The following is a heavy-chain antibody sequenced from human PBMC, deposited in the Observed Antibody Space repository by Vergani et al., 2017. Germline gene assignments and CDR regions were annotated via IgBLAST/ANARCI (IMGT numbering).Heavy chain of an antibody. D-gene: IGHD1-1*01. CDR1: GYSISSGYY. J-gene: IGHJ4*02. Sequence: QVQLQESGPGLVKPSETLSLTCAVSGYSISSGYYWGWLRQPPGKGLEWIGSIYHSGSTYYNPSLKSRVTISVDTSKNPFSLKLSAVTAADTAVYYCARHKINWNAFGYWGQGTLVTVSS. V-gene: IGHV4-38-2*01. CDR3: ARHKINWNAFGY. CDR2: IYHSGST.